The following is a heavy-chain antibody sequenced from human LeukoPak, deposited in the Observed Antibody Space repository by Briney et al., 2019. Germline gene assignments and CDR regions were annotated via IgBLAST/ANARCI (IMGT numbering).Heavy chain of an antibody. CDR1: GGTFSSYA. D-gene: IGHD1-7*01. CDR2: IIPIFGTA. V-gene: IGHV1-69*05. J-gene: IGHJ4*02. CDR3: ARRRPPGTTFQPFDY. Sequence: GASVKVSCKTSGGTFSSYAISWLRQAPGQGREWMGGIIPIFGTANYAQKFQGRVTITTDESTSTAYMELSSLRSEDTAVYYCARRRPPGTTFQPFDYWGQGTLVTVPS.